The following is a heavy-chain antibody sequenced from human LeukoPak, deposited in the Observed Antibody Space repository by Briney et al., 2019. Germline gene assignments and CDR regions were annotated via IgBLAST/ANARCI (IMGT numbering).Heavy chain of an antibody. V-gene: IGHV3-23*01. Sequence: GGSLRLSCAASGFTFSSYGMSWVRQAPGKGLEWVSAISGSGGSTYYADSVKGRFTISRDNSKYTLYLQMNSLRAEDSAVYYCARRRDSSGWYYFDYWGQGTQVTVST. CDR1: GFTFSSYG. J-gene: IGHJ4*02. CDR2: ISGSGGST. D-gene: IGHD6-19*01. CDR3: ARRRDSSGWYYFDY.